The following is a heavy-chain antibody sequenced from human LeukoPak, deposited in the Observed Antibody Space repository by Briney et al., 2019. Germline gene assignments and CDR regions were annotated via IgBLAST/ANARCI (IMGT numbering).Heavy chain of an antibody. CDR2: ISAYNGNT. Sequence: ASVKVSCKASGYTFTSYGISWVRQAPGQGLEWMGWISAYNGNTNHAQKLQGRVTMTTDTSTSTAYMELRSLRSDDTAVYYCAREVGYSSGFFLYYFDYWGQGTLVTVSS. CDR3: AREVGYSSGFFLYYFDY. D-gene: IGHD6-19*01. V-gene: IGHV1-18*01. J-gene: IGHJ4*02. CDR1: GYTFTSYG.